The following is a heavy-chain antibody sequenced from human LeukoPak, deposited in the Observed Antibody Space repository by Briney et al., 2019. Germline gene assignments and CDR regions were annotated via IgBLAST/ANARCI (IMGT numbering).Heavy chain of an antibody. V-gene: IGHV3-33*01. Sequence: GGSPRLSCAASGFTFSSYGMHWVRQAPGKGLEWVAVIWYDGSNKYYADSVKGRFTISRDNSKNTLYLQMNSLRAEDTAVYYCAREDSSGYPARHFDYWGQGTLVTVSS. CDR1: GFTFSSYG. CDR3: AREDSSGYPARHFDY. CDR2: IWYDGSNK. D-gene: IGHD3-22*01. J-gene: IGHJ4*02.